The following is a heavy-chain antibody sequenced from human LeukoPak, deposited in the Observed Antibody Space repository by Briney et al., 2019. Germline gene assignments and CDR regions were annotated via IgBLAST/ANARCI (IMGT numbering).Heavy chain of an antibody. D-gene: IGHD6-13*01. CDR1: GGSMSSISYY. V-gene: IGHV4-39*01. J-gene: IGHJ5*02. Sequence: SETLSLTCTVSGGSMSSISYYWGWIRQPPGKGLEWIGSMYYSGSTYYNPSLKSRVTISVDTSKNQFSLKLSSVNAADTAVYYCARHVTLTGIPLRQPNWFDPWGQGTLVTVSS. CDR3: ARHVTLTGIPLRQPNWFDP. CDR2: MYYSGST.